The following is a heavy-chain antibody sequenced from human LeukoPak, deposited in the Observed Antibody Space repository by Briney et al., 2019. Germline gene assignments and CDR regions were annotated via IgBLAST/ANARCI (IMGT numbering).Heavy chain of an antibody. J-gene: IGHJ5*02. V-gene: IGHV3-30*18. CDR1: GFTFSSYG. Sequence: PGGSLRLSCAASGFTFSSYGMHWVRQAPGKGLEWVAVISYDGSNKYYADSVKGRFTISRDNSKNTLYLQMNSLRAEDTAVYYCAKIEVGASVPNRTTWGQGTLVTVSS. D-gene: IGHD1-26*01. CDR2: ISYDGSNK. CDR3: AKIEVGASVPNRTT.